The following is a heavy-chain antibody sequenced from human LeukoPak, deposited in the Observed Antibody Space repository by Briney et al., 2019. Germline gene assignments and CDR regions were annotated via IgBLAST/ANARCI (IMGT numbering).Heavy chain of an antibody. CDR3: ARAWGWEVNHYYYYMDV. J-gene: IGHJ6*03. V-gene: IGHV3-33*01. CDR2: IWYDGSNK. CDR1: GFTFNSYG. Sequence: GGSLRLSCAASGFTFNSYGMHWVRQAPGKGLEWVALIWYDGSNKYYADSVKGRFTISRDNSNTTLSLQMNSLRAEDTAVYYCARAWGWEVNHYYYYMDVWGKGTTVTVSS. D-gene: IGHD1-26*01.